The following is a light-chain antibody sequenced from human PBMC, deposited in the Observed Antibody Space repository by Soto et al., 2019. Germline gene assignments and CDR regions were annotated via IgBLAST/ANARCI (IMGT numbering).Light chain of an antibody. J-gene: IGLJ3*02. CDR3: ALYMGSGVWV. V-gene: IGLV8-61*01. Sequence: QTVVTQEPSFSVSPGRTVTLTCGLSSGSVSTSHYPRLYQQTPGQAPRTLIYNTNIRSSGVPDRFSGSILGNKAALIITGAQADDASDYSCALYMGSGVWVFGGGTKLTVL. CDR1: SGSVSTSHY. CDR2: NTN.